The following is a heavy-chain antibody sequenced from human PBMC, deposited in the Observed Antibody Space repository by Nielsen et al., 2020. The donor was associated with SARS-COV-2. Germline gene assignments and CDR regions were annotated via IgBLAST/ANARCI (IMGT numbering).Heavy chain of an antibody. D-gene: IGHD5-12*01. Sequence: ASVKVSCKTSEYTFTSDHMHWVRQAPGQGFEWMGIINPSGDYTTYAQRFQGRVTVTRDTSTSTVYMELSSLRSEDTAVYYCARGRWLRGEGFDYWGQGTLVTVSS. CDR3: ARGRWLRGEGFDY. CDR1: EYTFTSDH. J-gene: IGHJ4*02. CDR2: INPSGDYT. V-gene: IGHV1-46*01.